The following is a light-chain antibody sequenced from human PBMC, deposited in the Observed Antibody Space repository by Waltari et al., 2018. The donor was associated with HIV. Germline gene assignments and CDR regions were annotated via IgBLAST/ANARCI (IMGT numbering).Light chain of an antibody. CDR3: QVWDRSSDHWV. V-gene: IGLV3-21*04. J-gene: IGLJ3*02. CDR1: NIGGKS. Sequence: SYVLTQPPSVSVAPGETARITCGGNNIGGKSVHWYQQKHGQAPVLLIFDGSDRPPGIPGRFSGSNSGNTATLTISRVEAGDEADYYCQVWDRSSDHWVFGGGTKLPVL. CDR2: DGS.